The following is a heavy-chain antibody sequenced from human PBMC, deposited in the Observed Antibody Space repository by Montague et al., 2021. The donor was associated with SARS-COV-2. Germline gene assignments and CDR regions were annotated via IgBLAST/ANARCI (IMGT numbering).Heavy chain of an antibody. D-gene: IGHD3-22*01. J-gene: IGHJ6*02. V-gene: IGHV4-4*02. CDR3: AREPYYYDSSGYPYYYYYGMDV. CDR1: GGSISSSNW. CDR2: IYHSGST. Sequence: SETLSLTCAVSGGSISSSNWWSWVRQPPGKGLEWIGEIYHSGSTNYNPSLKSRVTISVDKSKNQFSLKLSSVTAADTAVYYCAREPYYYDSSGYPYYYYYGMDVWGQGTTVTVS.